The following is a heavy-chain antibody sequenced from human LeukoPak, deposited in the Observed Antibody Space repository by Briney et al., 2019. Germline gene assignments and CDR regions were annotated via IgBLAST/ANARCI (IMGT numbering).Heavy chain of an antibody. Sequence: ASVKVSCKASGYTFTSYGISWVRQAPGQGLEWMGWISAYNGNTNYAQKLQGRVTMTTDTSTCTAYMELRSLRSDDTAVYYCARSLIDSSGYYPLYFDYWGQGTLVTVSS. CDR2: ISAYNGNT. CDR3: ARSLIDSSGYYPLYFDY. D-gene: IGHD3-22*01. V-gene: IGHV1-18*01. J-gene: IGHJ4*02. CDR1: GYTFTSYG.